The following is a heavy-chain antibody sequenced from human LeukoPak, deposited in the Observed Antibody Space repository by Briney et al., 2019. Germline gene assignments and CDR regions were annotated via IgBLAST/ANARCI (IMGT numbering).Heavy chain of an antibody. D-gene: IGHD3-9*01. V-gene: IGHV3-74*01. Sequence: GGSLRLSCAASGFTFNNHWMHWVRQAPGKGLVWVSRINKDGSNTIFADSVKGRFTSSRDNAKNTLFLQMNSLRAEDTAVYYCVRGLTPSEAFDIWGQGTMVTVSS. CDR2: INKDGSNT. J-gene: IGHJ3*02. CDR1: GFTFNNHW. CDR3: VRGLTPSEAFDI.